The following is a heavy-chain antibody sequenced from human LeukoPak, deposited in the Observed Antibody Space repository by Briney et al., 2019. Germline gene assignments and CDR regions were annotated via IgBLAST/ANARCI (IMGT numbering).Heavy chain of an antibody. CDR3: AILYCGGDCYAGDY. CDR1: GFTFSSYA. CDR2: ISGSGGST. D-gene: IGHD2-21*01. Sequence: GGSLRLSCAASGFTFSSYAMSWVRQAPGKGLEWISAISGSGGSTYYADSVKGRFTISRDNSKNTLYLQMNSLRSGDTAVYYCAILYCGGDCYAGDYWGQGTLVTVSS. V-gene: IGHV3-23*01. J-gene: IGHJ4*02.